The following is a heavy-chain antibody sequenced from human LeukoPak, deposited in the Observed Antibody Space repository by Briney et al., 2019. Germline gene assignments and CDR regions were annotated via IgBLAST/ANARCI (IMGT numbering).Heavy chain of an antibody. CDR2: ISSSSSDI. D-gene: IGHD5-18*01. Sequence: SGGSLRLSCAASGFIFSSYSMNWVRQAPGKGLEWVSSISSSSSDIYHADSVKGRFTISRDNAKNSLYLQMNSLRAEDTAVYYCARGRGYSYGNLGYWGQGTLVTVSS. CDR1: GFIFSSYS. J-gene: IGHJ4*02. V-gene: IGHV3-21*01. CDR3: ARGRGYSYGNLGY.